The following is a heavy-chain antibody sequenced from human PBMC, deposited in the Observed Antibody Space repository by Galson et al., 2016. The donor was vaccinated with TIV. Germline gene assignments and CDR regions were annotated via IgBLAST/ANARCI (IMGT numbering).Heavy chain of an antibody. CDR2: TLYDGTKK. V-gene: IGHV3-30*03. D-gene: IGHD4-17*01. CDR3: ARDPRIYGDYLLAYFDY. CDR1: GFTFSSYG. J-gene: IGHJ4*02. Sequence: SLRLPCAASGFTFSSYGMHWVRQAPGKGLEWVAVTLYDGTKKFYADSAKGRFTISKDNSKNTVSLEMNSLRLEDSAVYYCARDPRIYGDYLLAYFDYWGQGTLLTVSS.